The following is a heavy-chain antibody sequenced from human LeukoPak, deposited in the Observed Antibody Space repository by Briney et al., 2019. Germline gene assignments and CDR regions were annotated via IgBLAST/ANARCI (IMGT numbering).Heavy chain of an antibody. D-gene: IGHD3-10*01. CDR3: ARDRLTMVRGVIIPVYYMDV. V-gene: IGHV3-20*04. CDR2: INWNGGST. J-gene: IGHJ6*03. CDR1: GFTFDDYG. Sequence: GGSLRLSCAASGFTFDDYGMSWVRQAPGKGLEWVSGINWNGGSTGYADSVKGRFTISRDNAKNSLYLQMNSLRAEDTALYYCARDRLTMVRGVIIPVYYMDVWGKGTTVTVSS.